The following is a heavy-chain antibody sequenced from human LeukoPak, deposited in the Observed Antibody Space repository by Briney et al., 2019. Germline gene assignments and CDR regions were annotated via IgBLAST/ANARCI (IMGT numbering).Heavy chain of an antibody. CDR1: GFTFSSYA. CDR3: AKDLSIAVAGTGDY. V-gene: IGHV3-23*01. CDR2: ISGSGGTT. J-gene: IGHJ4*02. D-gene: IGHD6-19*01. Sequence: GGSLRLSCAASGFTFSSYAMSWVRQAPGKGLEWVSAISGSGGTTYYAGSVKGRFTISRDNSKNTLYLQMNSLRAEDTAVYYCAKDLSIAVAGTGDYWGQGTLVTVSS.